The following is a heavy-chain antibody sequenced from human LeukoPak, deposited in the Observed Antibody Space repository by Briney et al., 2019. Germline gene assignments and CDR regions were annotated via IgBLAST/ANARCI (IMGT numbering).Heavy chain of an antibody. Sequence: SETLSLTCTVSGGSISSYYWSWIRQPPGKGLEWIGYISYSGRTNYNPSLKSRVTISVDTSKNQFSLKLTSVTAADTAVYYCVRKGPSAAATVDYWGQGTLVTVSS. CDR3: VRKGPSAAATVDY. CDR1: GGSISSYY. CDR2: ISYSGRT. D-gene: IGHD6-13*01. V-gene: IGHV4-59*01. J-gene: IGHJ4*02.